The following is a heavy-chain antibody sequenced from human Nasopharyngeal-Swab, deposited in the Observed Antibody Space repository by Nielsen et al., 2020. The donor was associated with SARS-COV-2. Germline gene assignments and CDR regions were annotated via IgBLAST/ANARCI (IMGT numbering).Heavy chain of an antibody. D-gene: IGHD3-22*01. CDR1: GGSISSGGYY. Sequence: SETLSLTCTVSGGSISSGGYYWSWIRQHPGKGLEWIGYIYYSGSTYYNPSLKSRVTISVDTSKNQFSLKLSSVTAADKAVYYCARAMIVVVINAFDIWGQGTMVTVSS. V-gene: IGHV4-31*03. J-gene: IGHJ3*02. CDR3: ARAMIVVVINAFDI. CDR2: IYYSGST.